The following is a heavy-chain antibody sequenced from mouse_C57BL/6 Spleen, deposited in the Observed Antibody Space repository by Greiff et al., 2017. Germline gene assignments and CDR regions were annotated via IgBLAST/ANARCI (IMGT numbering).Heavy chain of an antibody. J-gene: IGHJ2*01. CDR1: GYTFTSYW. D-gene: IGHD1-1*01. CDR2: IHPNSGST. Sequence: QVQLQQPGAALVKPGASVKLSCKASGYTFTSYWMHWVKQRPGQGLEWIGMIHPNSGSTNYNEKFKSKATLTVDKSSSTAYMQLSSLTSEDSAVYYCAREDTTPLAGDYFDYWGQGTTLTVSS. V-gene: IGHV1-64*01. CDR3: AREDTTPLAGDYFDY.